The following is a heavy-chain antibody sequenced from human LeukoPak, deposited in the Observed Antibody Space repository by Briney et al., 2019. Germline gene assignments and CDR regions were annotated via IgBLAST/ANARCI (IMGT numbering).Heavy chain of an antibody. V-gene: IGHV4-59*01. D-gene: IGHD4-17*01. J-gene: IGHJ6*03. CDR1: GGSISSYY. Sequence: SETLSLTCTVSGGSISSYYWSWIRQPPGKGLEWIGYIYYSGSTNYNPSPKSRVTISVDTSKNQFSLKLSSVTAADTAVYYCARGGEIYYGDYVLAYYYYYMDVWGKGTTVTVSS. CDR3: ARGGEIYYGDYVLAYYYYYMDV. CDR2: IYYSGST.